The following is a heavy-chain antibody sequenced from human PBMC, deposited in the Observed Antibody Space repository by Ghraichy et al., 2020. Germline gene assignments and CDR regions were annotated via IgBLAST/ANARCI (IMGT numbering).Heavy chain of an antibody. CDR3: ARMEVATIFQYWFDP. Sequence: SETLSLTCAVYGGSFSGYYWSWIRQPPGKGLEWIGEINHSGSTNYNPSLKSRVTISVDTSKNQFSLKLSSVTAADTAVYYCARMEVATIFQYWFDPWGQGTLVTVSS. CDR2: INHSGST. J-gene: IGHJ5*02. V-gene: IGHV4-34*01. CDR1: GGSFSGYY. D-gene: IGHD5-24*01.